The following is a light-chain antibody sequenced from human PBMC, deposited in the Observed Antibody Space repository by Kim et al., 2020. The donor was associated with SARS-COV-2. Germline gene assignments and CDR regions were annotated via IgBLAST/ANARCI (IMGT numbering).Light chain of an antibody. J-gene: IGKJ4*01. CDR3: QQYDRLPLT. Sequence: AAVGDRVTITCQASQDITNYLKWYQQKPGKAPKLLIHDASNVETGVPSRFSGGGSGTDFSFTISSLQPEDIATYYCQQYDRLPLTFGGGTKVDIK. CDR1: QDITNY. V-gene: IGKV1-33*01. CDR2: DAS.